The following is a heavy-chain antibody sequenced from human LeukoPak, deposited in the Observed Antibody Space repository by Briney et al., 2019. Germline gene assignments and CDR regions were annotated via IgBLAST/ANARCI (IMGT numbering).Heavy chain of an antibody. Sequence: SETLSLTCTVSGDSISNYYWTWIRQHPGKGPEWIGYVYYSGSTKYNPSLKSRVTISVDTSKNQFSLKLSSVTAADTAVYYCARGGRGGGFAFGIWGQGTMVTVSS. CDR1: GDSISNYY. CDR3: ARGGRGGGFAFGI. D-gene: IGHD2-15*01. J-gene: IGHJ3*02. V-gene: IGHV4-59*01. CDR2: VYYSGST.